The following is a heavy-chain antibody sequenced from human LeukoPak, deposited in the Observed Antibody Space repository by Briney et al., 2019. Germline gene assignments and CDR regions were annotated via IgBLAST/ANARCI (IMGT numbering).Heavy chain of an antibody. Sequence: SQTLSLTCTVSGGSISSGDYYWSWIRQPPGKGLEWIGYIYYSGSTYYNPSLKSRVTISVDTSKNQFSLKLSSVTAADTAVYYCARDPGVSGWYGGFQHWGQGTLVTVSS. V-gene: IGHV4-30-4*01. CDR2: IYYSGST. D-gene: IGHD6-19*01. CDR1: GGSISSGDYY. J-gene: IGHJ1*01. CDR3: ARDPGVSGWYGGFQH.